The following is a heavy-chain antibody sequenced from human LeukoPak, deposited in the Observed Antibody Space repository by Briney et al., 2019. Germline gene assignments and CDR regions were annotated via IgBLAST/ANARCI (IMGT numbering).Heavy chain of an antibody. D-gene: IGHD5-18*01. CDR3: AKRGYSYGYVDY. CDR2: ISYDGSNK. CDR1: GFTFNNYA. V-gene: IGHV3-30*18. J-gene: IGHJ4*02. Sequence: GGSLRLSCAASGFTFNNYATSWVRQAPGKGLEWVAVISYDGSNKYYADSVKGRFTISRDNSKNTLYLQMNSLRAEDTAVYYCAKRGYSYGYVDYWGQGTLVTVSS.